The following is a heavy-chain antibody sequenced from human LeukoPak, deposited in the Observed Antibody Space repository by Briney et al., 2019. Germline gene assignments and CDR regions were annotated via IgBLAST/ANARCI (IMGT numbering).Heavy chain of an antibody. D-gene: IGHD3-22*01. J-gene: IGHJ4*02. Sequence: GGSLRLSCAASGFTFSSYWMSWVRQAPGKGLEWLANIKQDGSEKYYVDSVKGRFTISRDNAKNSLYLQMNSLRAEDTAVYYCAREGYDSSGYYPTDYWGQGTLVTVSS. CDR1: GFTFSSYW. CDR2: IKQDGSEK. CDR3: AREGYDSSGYYPTDY. V-gene: IGHV3-7*01.